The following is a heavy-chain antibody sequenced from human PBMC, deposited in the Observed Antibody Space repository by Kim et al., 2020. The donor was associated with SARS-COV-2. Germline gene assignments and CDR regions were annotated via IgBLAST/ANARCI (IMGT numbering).Heavy chain of an antibody. D-gene: IGHD4-17*01. V-gene: IGHV1-3*01. CDR2: INAGNGNT. CDR1: GYTFTSYA. J-gene: IGHJ6*04. CDR3: ARDHRNYGDYGFRLYHYYYYYGMDV. Sequence: ASVKVSCKASGYTFTSYAMHWVRQAPGQRLEWMGWINAGNGNTKYSQKFQGRVTITRDTSASTAYMELSSLRSEDTAVYYCARDHRNYGDYGFRLYHYYYYYGMDVWGEGTTVTVSS.